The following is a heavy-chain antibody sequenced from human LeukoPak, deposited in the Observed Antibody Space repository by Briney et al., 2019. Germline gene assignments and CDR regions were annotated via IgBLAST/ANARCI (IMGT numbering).Heavy chain of an antibody. J-gene: IGHJ6*04. D-gene: IGHD2-2*01. CDR2: ITSDGGST. Sequence: PGGSLRLSCSVSGFTFSNYAMHWVRHAPGKGLECVSAITSDGGSTYYADSVKGRFTISRDNSKNTLYLQMSSLRGEDTAVYYCVKAYCRSTSCYYYYYGMDVWGKGTTVTGSS. CDR3: VKAYCRSTSCYYYYYGMDV. V-gene: IGHV3-64D*06. CDR1: GFTFSNYA.